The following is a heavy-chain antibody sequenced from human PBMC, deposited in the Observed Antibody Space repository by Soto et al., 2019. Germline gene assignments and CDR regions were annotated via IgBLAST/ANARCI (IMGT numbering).Heavy chain of an antibody. Sequence: TLSLTCTVSGGSISSGGYYWSWIRQHPGKGLEWIGYIYYSGTTYYNPSLKSRVTISVDTSKNQFSLKLSSVSAADTALYYCARCSLVVVPAPGFDPWGRGTLVTVS. V-gene: IGHV4-31*03. J-gene: IGHJ5*02. CDR3: ARCSLVVVPAPGFDP. CDR2: IYYSGTT. D-gene: IGHD2-2*01. CDR1: GGSISSGGYY.